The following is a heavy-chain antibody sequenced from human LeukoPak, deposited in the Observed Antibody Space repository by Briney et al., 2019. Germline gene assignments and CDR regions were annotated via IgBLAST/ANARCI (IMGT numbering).Heavy chain of an antibody. V-gene: IGHV4-4*02. CDR3: ARVSYGPYYYYYGMDV. J-gene: IGHJ6*02. Sequence: PSETLSLTCAVSGGSISSSNWWSWVRQPPGKGLEWIGEIYHSGSTNYNPSLKSRVTISVDKSKNQFSLKLSSVTAADTAVYYCARVSYGPYYYYYGMDVWGQGTTVTVSS. D-gene: IGHD5-18*01. CDR2: IYHSGST. CDR1: GGSISSSNW.